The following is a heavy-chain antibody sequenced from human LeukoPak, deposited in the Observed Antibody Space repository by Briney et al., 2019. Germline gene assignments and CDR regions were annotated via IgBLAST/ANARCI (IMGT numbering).Heavy chain of an antibody. V-gene: IGHV4-39*07. CDR1: GGSISSSSYY. Sequence: SETLSLTCTASGGSISSSSYYWGWIRQPPGKGLEWIGSIYYSGSTYYNPSLKSRVTISVDTSKNQFSLKLSSVTAADTAVYYCAGQQRGWFDPWGQGTLVTVSS. CDR2: IYYSGST. D-gene: IGHD6-13*01. J-gene: IGHJ5*02. CDR3: AGQQRGWFDP.